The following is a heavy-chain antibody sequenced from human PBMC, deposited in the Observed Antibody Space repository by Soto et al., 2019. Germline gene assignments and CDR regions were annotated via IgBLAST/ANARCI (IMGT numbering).Heavy chain of an antibody. CDR3: ARELMTTVTYFDY. J-gene: IGHJ4*02. V-gene: IGHV3-72*01. D-gene: IGHD4-17*01. Sequence: PGGSLRLSCAASGFTFSDHCMDWVRQAPGKGLEWVGRTRNRASTYTTEYAASVKGRFTISRDDSKNSLYLQMNSLKTEDTAVYYFARELMTTVTYFDYWGRGTLVTVSS. CDR1: GFTFSDHC. CDR2: TRNRASTYTT.